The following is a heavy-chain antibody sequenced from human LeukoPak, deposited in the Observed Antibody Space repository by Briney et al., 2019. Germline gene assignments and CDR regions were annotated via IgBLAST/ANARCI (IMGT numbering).Heavy chain of an antibody. CDR1: GFTFSSYA. Sequence: GGSLRLSCAASGFTFSSYAMHWVRQAPGKGLEWVAVISYDGSNKYYADSVKGRFTISRDNSKNTLYLQMNSLRAEDTAVYYCAREAPYCSGGSCYIPATTVTTNYSDYWGQGTLVTVSS. J-gene: IGHJ4*02. V-gene: IGHV3-30-3*01. CDR3: AREAPYCSGGSCYIPATTVTTNYSDY. D-gene: IGHD2-15*01. CDR2: ISYDGSNK.